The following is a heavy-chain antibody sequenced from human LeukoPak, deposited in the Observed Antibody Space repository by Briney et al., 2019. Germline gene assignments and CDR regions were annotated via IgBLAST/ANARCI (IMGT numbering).Heavy chain of an antibody. CDR1: GFTVSDNY. D-gene: IGHD6-13*01. J-gene: IGHJ5*02. CDR3: ARDAPQVPAAGVLAS. V-gene: IGHV3-53*01. Sequence: GGSLRLSCAASGFTVSDNYMSWVRQAPGKGLEWVSVMYSGGDTYYANSVKGRFTFSRDVSKNALYLQMNGLRTEDTAMYYCARDAPQVPAAGVLASWGQGTLVTVSS. CDR2: MYSGGDT.